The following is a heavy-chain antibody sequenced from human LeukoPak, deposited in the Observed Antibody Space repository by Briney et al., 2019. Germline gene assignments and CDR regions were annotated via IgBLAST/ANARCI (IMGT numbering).Heavy chain of an antibody. CDR1: GFTFRSYA. Sequence: PGRSLRLSCAASGFTFRSYAMHWVRQAPGKGLEWVAVILNDGSNKYYADSVKGRFTISRDNSKNTLYLQMNSLRPEDTAVYYCASGTAMVYFDYWGQGTLVTVSS. V-gene: IGHV3-30*04. CDR2: ILNDGSNK. CDR3: ASGTAMVYFDY. D-gene: IGHD5-18*01. J-gene: IGHJ4*02.